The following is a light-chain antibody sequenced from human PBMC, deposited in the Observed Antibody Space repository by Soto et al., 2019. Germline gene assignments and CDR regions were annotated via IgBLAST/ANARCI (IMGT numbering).Light chain of an antibody. CDR1: QSIGRI. J-gene: IGKJ4*01. CDR3: QQSFNTPLT. CDR2: VAT. Sequence: DIQMTQSPSSLSASVGDRVTITCRASQSIGRILDWHQQKPGKAPHVLINVATTLRSGVPSRFSGIGSGTAFHLTINSLQPEDFATYFCQQSFNTPLTFGGGTKVEIK. V-gene: IGKV1-39*01.